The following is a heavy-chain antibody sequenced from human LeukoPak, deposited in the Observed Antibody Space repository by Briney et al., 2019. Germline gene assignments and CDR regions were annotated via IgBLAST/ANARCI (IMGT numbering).Heavy chain of an antibody. Sequence: GGSLRLSCAASGFTFDDYAMHWVRQAPGKGLEWVSGISWNSGSIGYADSVKGRFTISRDNAKNSLYLQMNSLRAGDTALYYCAKGYYYDSSGYYYFDYWGQGTLVTVSS. J-gene: IGHJ4*02. CDR1: GFTFDDYA. CDR2: ISWNSGSI. CDR3: AKGYYYDSSGYYYFDY. D-gene: IGHD3-22*01. V-gene: IGHV3-9*01.